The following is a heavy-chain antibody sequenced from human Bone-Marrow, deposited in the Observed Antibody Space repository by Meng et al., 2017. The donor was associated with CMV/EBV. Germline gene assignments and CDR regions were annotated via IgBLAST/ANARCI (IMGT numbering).Heavy chain of an antibody. CDR3: ARTGPASSYYYYGMDV. D-gene: IGHD2-2*01. J-gene: IGHJ6*02. V-gene: IGHV4-34*01. CDR1: GGSFSGYY. Sequence: SETLSLTCAVYGGSFSGYYWSWIRQPPGKGLEWIGEINHSGSTNYNPSLKSRVTISVYTSKNQFSLKLSSVTAADTAVYYCARTGPASSYYYYGMDVWGQGTTVTVS. CDR2: INHSGST.